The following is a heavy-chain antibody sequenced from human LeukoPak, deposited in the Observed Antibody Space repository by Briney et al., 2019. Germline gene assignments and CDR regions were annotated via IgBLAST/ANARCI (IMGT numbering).Heavy chain of an antibody. Sequence: GGSLRLSCAASGFTFSSYAMSWVRQAPGKGLEWVSAISGSGGSTYYADSVKGRFTISRDNSKNTLYLQMNSLRAEDTAAYYCAKGRGVYCSSTSCYRYFDYWGQGTLVTVSS. CDR3: AKGRGVYCSSTSCYRYFDY. D-gene: IGHD2-2*01. CDR2: ISGSGGST. V-gene: IGHV3-23*01. J-gene: IGHJ4*02. CDR1: GFTFSSYA.